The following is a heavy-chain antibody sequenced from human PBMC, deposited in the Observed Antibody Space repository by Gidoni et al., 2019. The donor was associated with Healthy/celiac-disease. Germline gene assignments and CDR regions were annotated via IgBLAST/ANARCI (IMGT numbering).Heavy chain of an antibody. CDR1: GFTFSTHW. Sequence: EVQLVESGGGLVQPGGSLRLSCAASGFTFSTHWRHWVRQAPGKGLVWVSRINSDGSSTSYADSVKGRFTISRDNAKNTLYLQMNSLRAEDTAVYYCARGGATISYYYYGMDVWGQGTTVTVSS. V-gene: IGHV3-74*01. J-gene: IGHJ6*02. D-gene: IGHD5-12*01. CDR3: ARGGATISYYYYGMDV. CDR2: INSDGSST.